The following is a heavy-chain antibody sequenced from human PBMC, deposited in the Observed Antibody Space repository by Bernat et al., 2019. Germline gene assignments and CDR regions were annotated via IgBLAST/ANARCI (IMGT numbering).Heavy chain of an antibody. V-gene: IGHV4-61*01. D-gene: IGHD2-15*01. CDR3: ARARIGYCSGGSCPRGPYDY. CDR2: IYYSGST. J-gene: IGHJ4*02. Sequence: VQLQESGPGLVKPSETLSLTCTVSGGSVSSGSYYWSWIRQPPGKGLEWIGYIYYSGSTNYNPSLKSRVTISVDTSKNQFSLKLSSVTAADTAVYYCARARIGYCSGGSCPRGPYDYWGQGTLVTVSS. CDR1: GGSVSSGSYY.